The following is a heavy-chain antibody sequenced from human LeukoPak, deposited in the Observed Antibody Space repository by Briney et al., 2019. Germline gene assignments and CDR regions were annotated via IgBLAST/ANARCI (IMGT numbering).Heavy chain of an antibody. CDR1: GSTFTDYW. Sequence: GGSLRLSCAASGSTFTDYWMTWVRQVPGKGLEWVANIHKAGTESYYVDSVKGRFAISRDNAKNSLYLQLSSLRVDDTAVYYCARVGTWELQRVFDYWGQGTLVTVSS. D-gene: IGHD1-26*01. V-gene: IGHV3-7*01. CDR2: IHKAGTES. CDR3: ARVGTWELQRVFDY. J-gene: IGHJ4*02.